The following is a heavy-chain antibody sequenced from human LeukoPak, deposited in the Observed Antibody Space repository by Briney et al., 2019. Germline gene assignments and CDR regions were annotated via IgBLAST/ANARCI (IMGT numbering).Heavy chain of an antibody. CDR2: INHSGST. CDR1: GGSFSGYY. Sequence: SETLSLTCAVYGGSFSGYYWSWIRRPPGKGLEWIGEINHSGSTNYNPSLKSRVTISVDTSKNQFSLKLSSVTAADTAVYYCARGHSSPRYYYYYGMDVWGQGTTVTVSS. V-gene: IGHV4-34*01. CDR3: ARGHSSPRYYYYYGMDV. J-gene: IGHJ6*02. D-gene: IGHD6-13*01.